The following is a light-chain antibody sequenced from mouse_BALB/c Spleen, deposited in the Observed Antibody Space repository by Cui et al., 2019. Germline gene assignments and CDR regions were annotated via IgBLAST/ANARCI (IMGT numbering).Light chain of an antibody. CDR3: QQWSSNPPMYT. CDR1: SSVSY. J-gene: IGKJ2*01. Sequence: QLVLTQSPAIMSASPGEKVTMTCSASSSVSYMHWYQQKSGNSPKRWIYDTSKLASGVPARFSGSGSGTSYSLTISSMEAEDAATYYCQQWSSNPPMYTFGGGTKLEIK. V-gene: IGKV4-59*01. CDR2: DTS.